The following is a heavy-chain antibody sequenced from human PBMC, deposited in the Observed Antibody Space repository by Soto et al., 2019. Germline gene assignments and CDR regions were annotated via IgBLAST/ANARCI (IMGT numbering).Heavy chain of an antibody. J-gene: IGHJ6*02. V-gene: IGHV1-18*01. CDR1: GYTFTSYG. Sequence: ASVKVSCKASGYTFTSYGISWVRQAPGQGLEWMGWISAYNGNTNYAQKLQGRVTMTTDTSTSTAYMELRSLRSDDTAVYYCARDDPPFVVGFGETSYGMDVWGQGTTVTVSS. D-gene: IGHD3-10*01. CDR3: ARDDPPFVVGFGETSYGMDV. CDR2: ISAYNGNT.